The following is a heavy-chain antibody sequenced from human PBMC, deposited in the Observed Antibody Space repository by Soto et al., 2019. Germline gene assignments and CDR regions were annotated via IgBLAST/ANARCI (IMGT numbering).Heavy chain of an antibody. CDR1: GFTFSTYW. V-gene: IGHV3-7*03. J-gene: IGHJ4*02. Sequence: EVQLLGSGGGLVQPGGYLRLSCVGSGFTFSTYWMNWVRQAPGKGLEWVANINPDGNVGTYVDSVRGRFTTSRDNAKSSLYLQTSSLGADDTAVYFCAGWGGHDYNYWGQGIMVTVSS. CDR2: INPDGNVG. CDR3: AGWGGHDYNY. D-gene: IGHD4-4*01.